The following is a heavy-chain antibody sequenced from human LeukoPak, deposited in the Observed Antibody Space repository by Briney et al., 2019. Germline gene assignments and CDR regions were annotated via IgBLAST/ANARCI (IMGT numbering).Heavy chain of an antibody. D-gene: IGHD5-18*01. CDR2: IYYSGST. CDR1: GGSISSYY. J-gene: IGHJ4*02. Sequence: SETLSLTCTVSGGSISSYYWSWIRQPPGKGLEWIGYIYYSGSTNYNPSLKSRVTISVDTSKNQFSLKLSSVTAADTAVYYCARSRGYSYGTTFHDYWGQGTLVTVSS. CDR3: ARSRGYSYGTTFHDY. V-gene: IGHV4-59*08.